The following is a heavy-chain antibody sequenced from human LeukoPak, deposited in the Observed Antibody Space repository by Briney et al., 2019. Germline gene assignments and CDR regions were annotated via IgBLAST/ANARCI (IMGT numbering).Heavy chain of an antibody. J-gene: IGHJ5*02. CDR3: AADQPPRSRFDYVPHYPNWFDP. D-gene: IGHD4-17*01. V-gene: IGHV1-58*01. CDR1: GFTFTSSA. CDR2: IVVGSGNT. Sequence: SVKVSCKASGFTFTSSAVQWVRQARGQRLEWIGWIVVGSGNTNYAQKFQERVTITRDMSTSTAYMELSSLRSEDTAVYYCAADQPPRSRFDYVPHYPNWFDPWGQGTLVTVSS.